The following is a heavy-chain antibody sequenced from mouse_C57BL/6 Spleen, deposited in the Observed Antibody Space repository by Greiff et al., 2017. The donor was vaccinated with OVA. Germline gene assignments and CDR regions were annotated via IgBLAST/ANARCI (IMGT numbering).Heavy chain of an antibody. J-gene: IGHJ4*01. V-gene: IGHV1-52*01. CDR1: GYTFTSYW. Sequence: QVQLQQPGAELVRPGSSVKLSCKASGYTFTSYWMHWVKQRPIQGLEWIGNIDPSDSETHYNQKFKDKATLTVDKSSSTAYMQLSSLTSEDSAVYYCAHGSSYPYAMDYWGQGTSVTVSS. CDR3: AHGSSYPYAMDY. D-gene: IGHD1-1*01. CDR2: IDPSDSET.